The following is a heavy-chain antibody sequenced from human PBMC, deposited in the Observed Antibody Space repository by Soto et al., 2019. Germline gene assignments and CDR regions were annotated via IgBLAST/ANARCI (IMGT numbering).Heavy chain of an antibody. D-gene: IGHD3-16*01. J-gene: IGHJ5*02. CDR2: ISANADYT. CDR1: GFTFNNYA. CDR3: AKDNRVPLQHYGWFDP. V-gene: IGHV3-23*01. Sequence: EVQLLESGGTLVQPGGSLRLSCVASGFTFNNYAMSWVRQAPGKGLEWVSAISANADYTYYADFVQGRFTISRDNSKNTLFLQLNNLRAEDTAVYSCAKDNRVPLQHYGWFDPWGQGTLVTVSS.